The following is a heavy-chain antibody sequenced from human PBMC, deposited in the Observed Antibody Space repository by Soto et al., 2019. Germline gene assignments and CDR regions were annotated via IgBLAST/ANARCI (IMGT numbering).Heavy chain of an antibody. J-gene: IGHJ6*02. D-gene: IGHD3-22*01. CDR2: IYYSGST. CDR3: ARDPLRTNHYDTYTYSYGFDV. CDR1: GGSVSSGSYY. Sequence: SETLSLTCTVSGGSVSSGSYYWSWIRQPPGKGLEWIGYIYYSGSTNYNPSLKSRVTMSLDTSNNRFSLRLTSVTAADTAVYYCARDPLRTNHYDTYTYSYGFDVWGQGTTVTVSS. V-gene: IGHV4-61*01.